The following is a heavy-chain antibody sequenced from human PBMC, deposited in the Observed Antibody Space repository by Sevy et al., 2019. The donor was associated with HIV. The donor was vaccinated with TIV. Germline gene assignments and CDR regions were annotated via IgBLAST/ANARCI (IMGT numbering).Heavy chain of an antibody. J-gene: IGHJ4*02. Sequence: SQTLSLTCAISGDSVSSNSAAWNWIRQSPSRGLEWLGRTYYRSKWYNDYAVSVKSRITINPDTSKNQFSLQLNSVTPEDTAVYYCARDNYYHSSGYYSPYFFDYWGQGTLVTVSS. V-gene: IGHV6-1*01. CDR2: TYYRSKWYN. CDR3: ARDNYYHSSGYYSPYFFDY. CDR1: GDSVSSNSAA. D-gene: IGHD3-22*01.